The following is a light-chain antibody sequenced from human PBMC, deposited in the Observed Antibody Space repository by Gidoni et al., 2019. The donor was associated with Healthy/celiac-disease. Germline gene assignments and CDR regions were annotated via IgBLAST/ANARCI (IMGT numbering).Light chain of an antibody. J-gene: IGKJ1*01. V-gene: IGKV3-20*01. CDR3: QQYGTSPGT. Sequence: EIVLTQSPDTLSLSPGERATLSCRASQNVNSSYLAWYQQEPGQAPRLLIFGASTRATGIPDRFSGSGSGTDFTLTISRLEPEDFAVYFCQQYGTSPGTFGQGTKVEIK. CDR1: QNVNSSY. CDR2: GAS.